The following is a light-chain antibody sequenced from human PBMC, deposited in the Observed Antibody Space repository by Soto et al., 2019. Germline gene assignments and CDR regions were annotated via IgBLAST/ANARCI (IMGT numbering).Light chain of an antibody. CDR2: GAS. CDR3: QQYGSSPPRART. CDR1: QSVSSSY. V-gene: IGKV3-20*01. Sequence: EIVLTQSPGTLSLSPGERATLSCRASQSVSSSYLAWYQQKPGQALRLLIYGASSRATGIPDRFSGSGSGTDFTLTISRLEPEDFAVYYWQQYGSSPPRARTFGQGTKVEIK. J-gene: IGKJ1*01.